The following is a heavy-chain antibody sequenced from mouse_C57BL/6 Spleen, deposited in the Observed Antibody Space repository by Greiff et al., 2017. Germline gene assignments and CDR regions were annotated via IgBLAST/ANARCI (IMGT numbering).Heavy chain of an antibody. J-gene: IGHJ2*01. CDR3: ARDHYYGSSYLLDY. V-gene: IGHV1-20*01. CDR2: INPYNGDT. CDR1: GYSFTGYF. Sequence: VQLQQSGPELVKPGDSVKISCKASGYSFTGYFMNWVMQSHGKSLEWIGRINPYNGDTFYNQKFKGKATLTVDKSSSTAQMELRSLTSEDSAVYYCARDHYYGSSYLLDYWGQGTTLTVSS. D-gene: IGHD1-1*01.